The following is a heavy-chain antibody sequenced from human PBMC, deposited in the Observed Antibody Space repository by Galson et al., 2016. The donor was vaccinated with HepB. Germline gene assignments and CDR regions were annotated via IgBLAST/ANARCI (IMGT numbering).Heavy chain of an antibody. V-gene: IGHV3-33*01. Sequence: SLRLSCAASGFIFSSYGMHWVRQAPGKGLEWVAVIWYDGSNKYYADSVKGRLTISRDNSKNTLYLQMNNLRVEDTAVYYCARSHGMVTKHYFDYWGQGALVTVSS. CDR2: IWYDGSNK. CDR3: ARSHGMVTKHYFDY. D-gene: IGHD3-3*01. CDR1: GFIFSSYG. J-gene: IGHJ4*02.